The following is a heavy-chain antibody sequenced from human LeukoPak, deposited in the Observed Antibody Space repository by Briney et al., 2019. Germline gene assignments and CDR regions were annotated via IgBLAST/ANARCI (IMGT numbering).Heavy chain of an antibody. CDR1: EFSVGSNY. V-gene: IGHV3-66*01. CDR2: IYSGGST. CDR3: ARGPSSYHNT. D-gene: IGHD5-12*01. Sequence: GGSLRLSCAASEFSVGSNYMTWVRQAPGKGLEWVSLIYSGGSTYYADSVKGRFTISRDNSKNTLYLQMNSLRTEDTAVYYCARGPSSYHNTGGQGTLVTVSS. J-gene: IGHJ4*02.